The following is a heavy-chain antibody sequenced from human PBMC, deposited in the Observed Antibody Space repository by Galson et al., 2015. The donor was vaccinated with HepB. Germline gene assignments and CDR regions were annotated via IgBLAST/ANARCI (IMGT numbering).Heavy chain of an antibody. D-gene: IGHD3-10*01. V-gene: IGHV1-69*13. CDR1: GGTFSSYA. Sequence: SVKVYCKASGGTFSSYAISWVRQAPGQGLESMGGIIPIFGTANYAQKFQGRVTVAADESTSTAYMELSSLRSEDTAVYYCARVHYYGSGSLDAFDIWGQGTMVTVSS. CDR3: ARVHYYGSGSLDAFDI. CDR2: IIPIFGTA. J-gene: IGHJ3*02.